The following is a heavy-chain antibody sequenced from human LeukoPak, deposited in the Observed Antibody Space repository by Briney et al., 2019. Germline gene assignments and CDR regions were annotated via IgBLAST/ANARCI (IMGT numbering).Heavy chain of an antibody. J-gene: IGHJ4*02. CDR2: IHYSGST. Sequence: SETLSLTCTVSGVSVNNYYWSWLRQPPGKGLEWIGYIHYSGSTSYNPSLKSRVIISLDTSKNQFSLRLTSVTAADTAVYYCARFSGSYYQYWGQGTLVTVSS. D-gene: IGHD2-15*01. CDR1: GVSVNNYY. CDR3: ARFSGSYYQY. V-gene: IGHV4-59*02.